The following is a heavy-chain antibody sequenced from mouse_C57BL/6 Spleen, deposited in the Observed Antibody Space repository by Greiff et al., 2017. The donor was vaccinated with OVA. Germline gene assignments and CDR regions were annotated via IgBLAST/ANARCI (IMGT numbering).Heavy chain of an antibody. CDR2: INPSNGGT. J-gene: IGHJ2*01. V-gene: IGHV1-53*01. CDR1: GYTFTSYW. CDR3: ERHGSSWYFDY. Sequence: QVQLQQPGTELVKPGASVKLSCTASGYTFTSYWMHWVKQRPGQGLEWIGNINPSNGGTNYNEKFKSKATLTVDKSSSTAYMQLSSLTTEDSAVYACERHGSSWYFDYWGQGTTLTVSS. D-gene: IGHD1-1*01.